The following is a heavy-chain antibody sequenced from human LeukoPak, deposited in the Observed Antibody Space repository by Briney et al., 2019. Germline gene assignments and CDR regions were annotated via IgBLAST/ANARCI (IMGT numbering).Heavy chain of an antibody. CDR1: GGSISSSSYY. CDR3: ARVAYSSGWYCDS. CDR2: IYYSGST. J-gene: IGHJ5*01. Sequence: PSETLSLTCTVSGGSISSSSYYWGWIRQPPGKGLEWIGSIYYSGSTYYNPSLKSRVTISVDTSKNQFSLKLSSVTAADTAVYYCARVAYSSGWYCDSWGPGTLVTVSS. V-gene: IGHV4-39*01. D-gene: IGHD6-19*01.